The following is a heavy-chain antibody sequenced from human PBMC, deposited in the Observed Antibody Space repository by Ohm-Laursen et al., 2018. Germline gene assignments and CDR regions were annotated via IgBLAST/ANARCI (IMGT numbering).Heavy chain of an antibody. CDR2: ISWNSGSI. V-gene: IGHV3-9*01. D-gene: IGHD2-2*01. Sequence: RSLRLSCAASGFTFDDYAMHWVRQAPGKGLEWVSGISWNSGSIGYADSVKGRFTISRDNAKNSLYLQMNSLRAEDTALYYCAKDSTRNDYYGMDVWGQGTTVTVSS. J-gene: IGHJ6*02. CDR3: AKDSTRNDYYGMDV. CDR1: GFTFDDYA.